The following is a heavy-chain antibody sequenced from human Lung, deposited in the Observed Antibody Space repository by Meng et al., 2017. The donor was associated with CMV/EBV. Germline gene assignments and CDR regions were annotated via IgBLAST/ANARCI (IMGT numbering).Heavy chain of an antibody. D-gene: IGHD2-2*02. Sequence: GSISSGDYYWSWIRQPPGKGLEWIGYIYYSGSTYYNPSLKSRVTISVDTSKNQFSLKLSSVTAADTAVYYCARGYCSSTSCHRWFDPWGQGTLVTVSS. CDR1: GSISSGDYY. CDR2: IYYSGST. V-gene: IGHV4-30-4*08. CDR3: ARGYCSSTSCHRWFDP. J-gene: IGHJ5*02.